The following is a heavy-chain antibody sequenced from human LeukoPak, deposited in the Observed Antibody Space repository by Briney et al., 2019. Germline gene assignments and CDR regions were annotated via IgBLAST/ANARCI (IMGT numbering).Heavy chain of an antibody. Sequence: PGGSLRLSCAASGFSFSTYAMNWVRQAPGMGLEWVSQISGSGSTIYYADSVKGRFTISRDNAKNSLYLQMNSLRAEDTAVYYCARDAYYYHSPFDYWGQGTLVTVSS. CDR2: ISGSGSTI. CDR3: ARDAYYYHSPFDY. V-gene: IGHV3-48*03. CDR1: GFSFSTYA. J-gene: IGHJ4*02. D-gene: IGHD3-22*01.